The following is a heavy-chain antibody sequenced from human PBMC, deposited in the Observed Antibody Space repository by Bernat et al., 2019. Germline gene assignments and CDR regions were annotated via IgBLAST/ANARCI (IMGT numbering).Heavy chain of an antibody. V-gene: IGHV1-69*06. J-gene: IGHJ6*03. D-gene: IGHD6-6*01. CDR1: GGTFSSYA. CDR3: ARVGVIAARPRGYYYYMDV. CDR2: IIPIFGTA. Sequence: QVQLVQSGAEVKKPGSSVKVSCKASGGTFSSYAISWVRQAPGQGLEWMGGIIPIFGTANYAQKFQGRVTITADKSTSTAYMELSSLRSEDTAVYYCARVGVIAARPRGYYYYMDVWGKGTTVTVSS.